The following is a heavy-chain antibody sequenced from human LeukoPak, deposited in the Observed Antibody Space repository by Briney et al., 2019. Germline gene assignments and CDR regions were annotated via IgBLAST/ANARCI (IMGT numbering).Heavy chain of an antibody. CDR3: AKVLGFGGDAYGMDV. Sequence: GGSLRLSCAASGGSIFRRYDLTWVRQAPGKGLEWVSLFSSGGTTYYTDSVRGRFTISRDISKNTLYLQVNSLRTDDTAVYYCAKVLGFGGDAYGMDVWGQGTTVTVSS. CDR1: GGSIFRRYD. J-gene: IGHJ6*02. V-gene: IGHV3-23*01. CDR2: FSSGGTT. D-gene: IGHD3-10*01.